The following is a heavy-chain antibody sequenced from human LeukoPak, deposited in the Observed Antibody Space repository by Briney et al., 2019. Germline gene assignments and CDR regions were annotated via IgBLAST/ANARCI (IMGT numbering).Heavy chain of an antibody. J-gene: IGHJ4*02. V-gene: IGHV3-7*01. D-gene: IGHD6-25*01. CDR2: IKEDASEE. CDR1: GFTSSRHW. Sequence: PGGSLRLSCVVSGFTSSRHWMSWVRQTPEKGLEWVANIKEDASEENYVDSVKGRFTISRDNAKNSLYLQMNSLRAEDTAVYYCAIAAGWELGYWGQGTLVTVSS. CDR3: AIAAGWELGY.